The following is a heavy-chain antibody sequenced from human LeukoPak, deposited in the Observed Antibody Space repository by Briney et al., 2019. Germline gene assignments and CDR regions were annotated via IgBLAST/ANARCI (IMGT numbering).Heavy chain of an antibody. J-gene: IGHJ3*02. CDR2: IYPGDSDI. D-gene: IGHD3-3*01. CDR1: GYSFTNYW. V-gene: IGHV5-51*01. CDR3: ASRYWVDFWSGYYDSHDAFDI. Sequence: PGESLKISCKGSGYSFTNYWIGWVRQMPGKGLEWMGIIYPGDSDIRYSPSFQGQVTISADKSISTAYLQWSSLKASDTAMYYCASRYWVDFWSGYYDSHDAFDIWGQGTMVTVSS.